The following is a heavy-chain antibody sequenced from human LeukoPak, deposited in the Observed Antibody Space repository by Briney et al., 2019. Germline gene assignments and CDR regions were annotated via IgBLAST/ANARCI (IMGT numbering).Heavy chain of an antibody. CDR2: IRYDGSNK. J-gene: IGHJ4*02. Sequence: PGGSLRLSCAASGFTFSSYGMHWVRQAPGKGLEWVAFIRYDGSNKYYADSVKGRFTISRDNSKNTLYLQMNSLRAEDTAVYYCAKLGYSSGWPHDYWGQGTLVTVSS. D-gene: IGHD6-19*01. V-gene: IGHV3-30*02. CDR1: GFTFSSYG. CDR3: AKLGYSSGWPHDY.